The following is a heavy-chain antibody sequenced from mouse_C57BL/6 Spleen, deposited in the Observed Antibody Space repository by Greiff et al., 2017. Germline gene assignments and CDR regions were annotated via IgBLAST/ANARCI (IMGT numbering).Heavy chain of an antibody. CDR2: IWSDEST. Sequence: VQLQQSGPGLVAPSQSLSITCTVSGFSLTSYGVHWVRQPPGKGLEWLVVIWSDESTTYNKALKSRLSISKDNSKSQVFLKMNSLQTDDTAMYYCATQIYYGNYYAMDYWGQGTSVTVSS. J-gene: IGHJ4*01. D-gene: IGHD2-1*01. V-gene: IGHV2-6*03. CDR3: ATQIYYGNYYAMDY. CDR1: GFSLTSYG.